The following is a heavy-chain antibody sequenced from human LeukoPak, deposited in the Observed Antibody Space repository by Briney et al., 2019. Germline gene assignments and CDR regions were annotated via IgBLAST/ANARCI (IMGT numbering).Heavy chain of an antibody. CDR3: ARASYGSGYYYFDY. J-gene: IGHJ4*02. D-gene: IGHD3-22*01. V-gene: IGHV4-34*01. Sequence: SETLSLTCVVYGGSFSGYYWSWIRQPPGKGLEWIGEINHSGSTNSNPSLKSRVTISVGTSKNQFSLKLSSVTAADTAVYYCARASYGSGYYYFDYWGQGTLVTVSS. CDR2: INHSGST. CDR1: GGSFSGYY.